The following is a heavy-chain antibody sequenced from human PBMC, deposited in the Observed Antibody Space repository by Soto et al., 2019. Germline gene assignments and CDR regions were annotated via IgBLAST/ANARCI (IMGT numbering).Heavy chain of an antibody. CDR2: INAGNGNT. V-gene: IGHV1-3*01. D-gene: IGHD2-21*02. Sequence: GASVKVSCKASGYTFTSYAMHWVRQAPGQRLEWMGWINAGNGNTKYSQKFQGRVTITRDTSASTAYMELSSLRSEDTAVYYCARGGGGDPTATNDYWGQGTLVTVSS. CDR3: ARGGGGDPTATNDY. CDR1: GYTFTSYA. J-gene: IGHJ4*02.